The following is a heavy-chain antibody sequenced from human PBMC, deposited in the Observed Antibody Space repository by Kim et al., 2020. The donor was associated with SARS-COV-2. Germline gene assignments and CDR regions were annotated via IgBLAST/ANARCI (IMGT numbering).Heavy chain of an antibody. Sequence: SETLSLTCAVYGGSFSGYYWSWIRQPPGKGLEWIGEINHSGSTNYNPSLKSRVTISVDTSKNQFSLKLSSVTAADTAVYYCARTTTVTTGAGTRPASWFDPWGQGTLVTVSS. CDR1: GGSFSGYY. J-gene: IGHJ5*02. CDR3: ARTTTVTTGAGTRPASWFDP. D-gene: IGHD4-17*01. CDR2: INHSGST. V-gene: IGHV4-34*01.